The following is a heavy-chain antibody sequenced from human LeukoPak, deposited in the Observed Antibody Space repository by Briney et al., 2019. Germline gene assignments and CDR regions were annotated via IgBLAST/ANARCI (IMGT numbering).Heavy chain of an antibody. V-gene: IGHV3-21*01. D-gene: IGHD2-8*01. CDR2: ISSSSSYI. J-gene: IGHJ3*02. CDR1: GFTFSNYW. CDR3: ARGPPGYCTNGVCYNDAFDI. Sequence: GGSLRLSCAASGFTFSNYWMHWVRQAPGKGLEWVSSISSSSSYIYYADSVKGRFTISRDNAKNSLYLQMNSLRAEDTAVYYCARGPPGYCTNGVCYNDAFDIWGQGTMVTVSS.